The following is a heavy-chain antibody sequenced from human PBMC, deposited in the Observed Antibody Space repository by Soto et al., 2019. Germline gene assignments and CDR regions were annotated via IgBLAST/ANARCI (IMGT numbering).Heavy chain of an antibody. Sequence: QVQLQESGPGLVKPSETLSLTCAVSGVSISNYYWSWMRQSPGRGLEWIGYNHYSGGTNYNPSLKSRVTIPVDTSKNQFLLKLTSVTAADTAVYYCARAPGYYYMDVWGKGTTVTVSS. V-gene: IGHV4-59*01. CDR1: GVSISNYY. CDR2: NHYSGGT. J-gene: IGHJ6*03. CDR3: ARAPGYYYMDV.